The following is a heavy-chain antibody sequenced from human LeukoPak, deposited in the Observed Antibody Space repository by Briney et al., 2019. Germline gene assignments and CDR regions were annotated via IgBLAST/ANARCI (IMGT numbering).Heavy chain of an antibody. J-gene: IGHJ4*02. CDR1: GFTFSGYG. CDR2: ISYDGSNK. D-gene: IGHD5-12*01. CDR3: AKDMVYSGYPSGCFDY. V-gene: IGHV3-30*18. Sequence: GSLRLSCAASGFTFSGYGMHWVRQAPGKGLEWVAVISYDGSNKYYADSVKGRFTISRDNSKNTLYLQMNSLRAEDTAVYYCAKDMVYSGYPSGCFDYWGQGTLVTVSS.